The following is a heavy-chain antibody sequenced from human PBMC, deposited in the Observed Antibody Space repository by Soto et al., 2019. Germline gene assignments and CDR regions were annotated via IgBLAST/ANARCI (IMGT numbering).Heavy chain of an antibody. D-gene: IGHD1-1*01. CDR1: GFTFTDFA. CDR3: AKGAAGRTNDYGDY. CDR2: ISSRGTNT. V-gene: IGHV3-23*01. J-gene: IGHJ4*02. Sequence: GGSLRLSCAASGFTFTDFAMTWVRQAPGKGLEWVSAISSRGTNTYYADSVKGRFTISRDNSKNTLYLQMDSLRAEDTAVYYCAKGAAGRTNDYGDYWGQGTLVTVSS.